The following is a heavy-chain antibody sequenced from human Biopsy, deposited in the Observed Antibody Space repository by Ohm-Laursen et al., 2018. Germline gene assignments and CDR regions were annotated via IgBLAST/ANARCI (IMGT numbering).Heavy chain of an antibody. D-gene: IGHD3-22*01. CDR1: GGSISSGGSY. J-gene: IGHJ5*02. CDR2: IFNSANT. Sequence: PSDTLSLTCIVSGGSISSGGSYWSWIRQRPGKGLEWIGYIFNSANTYYNPSLKNLITISGDPSKNQFSLKLNSVTAADTAVYYCARGDYFDSNGYFWFDPWGRGTLVTVSS. V-gene: IGHV4-31*01. CDR3: ARGDYFDSNGYFWFDP.